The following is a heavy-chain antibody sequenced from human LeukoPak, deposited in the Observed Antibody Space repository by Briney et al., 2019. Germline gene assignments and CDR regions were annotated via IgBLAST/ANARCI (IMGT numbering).Heavy chain of an antibody. CDR1: GYTFTSYC. J-gene: IGHJ4*02. CDR2: IYPGDSDT. V-gene: IGHV5-51*01. Sequence: GESLKISCKGSGYTFTSYCIAWVRQLPGKGLEWMGIIYPGDSDTRYSPSFQGQVTISADKSISTTYLQWSSLKASDTAMYYCARHELWFGELSPDYWGEGSLVTVSS. CDR3: ARHELWFGELSPDY. D-gene: IGHD3-10*01.